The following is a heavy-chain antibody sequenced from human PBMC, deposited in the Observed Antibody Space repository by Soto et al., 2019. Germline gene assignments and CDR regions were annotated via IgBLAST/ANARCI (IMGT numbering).Heavy chain of an antibody. CDR3: ARVSGRYYYGMDV. Sequence: SETLSLTCTVSGGSISSYYWSWIRQPPGKGLEWIGYIYYTGRTNYNPSLKSRVTISVDTPKNQFSLKLSSVTAADTAVYYCARVSGRYYYGMDVWGQGTTVTVSS. CDR2: IYYTGRT. D-gene: IGHD6-19*01. CDR1: GGSISSYY. V-gene: IGHV4-59*01. J-gene: IGHJ6*02.